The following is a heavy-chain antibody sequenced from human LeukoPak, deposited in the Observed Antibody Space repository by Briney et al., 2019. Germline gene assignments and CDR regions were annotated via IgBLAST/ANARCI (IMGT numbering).Heavy chain of an antibody. J-gene: IGHJ4*02. Sequence: GESLKISCKGSGYSFTNYWIGWVRQMPGKGLEWMGIIYPGDSDTRYSPSFQGQVTISADKSIRTAYLQWSSLKASDHAMYYCARSQSGYCSNGVCYSDYWGQGTLVTVSS. D-gene: IGHD2-8*01. CDR1: GYSFTNYW. CDR3: ARSQSGYCSNGVCYSDY. V-gene: IGHV5-51*01. CDR2: IYPGDSDT.